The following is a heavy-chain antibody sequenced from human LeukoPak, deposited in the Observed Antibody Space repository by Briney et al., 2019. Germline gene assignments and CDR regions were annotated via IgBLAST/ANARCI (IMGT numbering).Heavy chain of an antibody. CDR1: GFTFSSYA. V-gene: IGHV3-23*01. Sequence: GGSLRLSCAASGFTFSSYAMSWVRQAPGKGLEWVSAISASSGEAHFADSVRGRFTISRDKSKNTLYLQMNSLGADDTAMYYCAANTGDSGSAFDMWGQGTMVTVSS. J-gene: IGHJ3*02. CDR3: AANTGDSGSAFDM. CDR2: ISASSGEA. D-gene: IGHD2-21*02.